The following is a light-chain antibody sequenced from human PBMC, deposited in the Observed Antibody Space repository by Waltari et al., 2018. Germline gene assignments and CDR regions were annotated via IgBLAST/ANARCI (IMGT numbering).Light chain of an antibody. J-gene: IGLJ3*02. V-gene: IGLV2-23*02. Sequence: QSALTPPASVSGSPGQSITISCRGTSRDVGASNLIPWYQQPPGKVPTLMIYEVNKRPSGVSNRFSGSKSDNTASLTISGLQAEDEADYYCCSYAGRSTLVFGGGTKLTVL. CDR3: CSYAGRSTLV. CDR2: EVN. CDR1: SRDVGASNL.